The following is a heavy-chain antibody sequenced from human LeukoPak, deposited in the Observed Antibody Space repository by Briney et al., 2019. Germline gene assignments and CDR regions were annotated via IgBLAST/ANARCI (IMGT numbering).Heavy chain of an antibody. J-gene: IGHJ4*02. D-gene: IGHD2-2*01. V-gene: IGHV3-48*02. CDR2: ITGSSSTI. Sequence: GGSLRLSCVASGFTFSSYSMAWVRQAPGKGLEWFSSITGSSSTINNADSVKGRFTISRDNAQSSLYLQMNSLRDEDTAVYYCARLCPGYYFDYWGQGALVTVSS. CDR3: ARLCPGYYFDY. CDR1: GFTFSSYS.